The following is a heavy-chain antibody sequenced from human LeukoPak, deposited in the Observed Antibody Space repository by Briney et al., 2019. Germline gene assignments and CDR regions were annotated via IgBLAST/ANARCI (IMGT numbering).Heavy chain of an antibody. Sequence: GESLKISCKGSGYSFTSYWIGWVRQAPGQGLEWMGWINPNSGGTNYAQKFQGRVTMTRDTSISTAYMELSRLRSDDTAVYYCARERIAAAGYDAFDIWGQGTMVTVSS. CDR3: ARERIAAAGYDAFDI. J-gene: IGHJ3*02. CDR2: INPNSGGT. CDR1: GYSFTSYW. V-gene: IGHV1-2*02. D-gene: IGHD6-13*01.